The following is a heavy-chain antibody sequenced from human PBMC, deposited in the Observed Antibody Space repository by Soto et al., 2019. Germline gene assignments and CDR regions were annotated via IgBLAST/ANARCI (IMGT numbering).Heavy chain of an antibody. D-gene: IGHD6-6*01. J-gene: IGHJ4*02. Sequence: QVQLAESGGGLVEPGGYLRISCAASGFTFSDYDMSWIRQSPGNGLEWVSFVSSSGTTMYFADSVKGRFTISRDNAKNSLYLKMNSLRAEDTALYYCARMGPRAARPSYWGQGTLVTVSS. CDR1: GFTFSDYD. CDR3: ARMGPRAARPSY. CDR2: VSSSGTTM. V-gene: IGHV3-11*01.